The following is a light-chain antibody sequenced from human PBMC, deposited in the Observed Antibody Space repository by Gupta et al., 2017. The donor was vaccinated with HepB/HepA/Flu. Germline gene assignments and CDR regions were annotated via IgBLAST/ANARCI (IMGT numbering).Light chain of an antibody. CDR2: DAS. Sequence: EIVLTQSPATLSLSPGERATRSCRASQSVTSNNLAWYQQKPRQAPRLLIYDASNRATGIPSRFSGSVSGTDFTLTLSSLEPEDFAVYYCQQRSGWPQIFGGGTKVEIK. CDR3: QQRSGWPQI. J-gene: IGKJ4*01. CDR1: QSVTSNN. V-gene: IGKV3-11*01.